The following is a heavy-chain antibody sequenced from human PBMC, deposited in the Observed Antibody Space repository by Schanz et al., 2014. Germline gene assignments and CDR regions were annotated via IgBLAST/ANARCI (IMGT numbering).Heavy chain of an antibody. CDR1: GFIFSNYG. J-gene: IGHJ4*02. V-gene: IGHV3-33*01. Sequence: ASGGGVVRPGGSLRLSCAASGFIFSNYGMHWVRQAPGKGLEWVAVIWSDGSGKYYADAVKGRFTISRDNSKNTLYLQMNTLRDEDTAEYYCARDRGDCSGGSCLTFDYWGQGTLVTVSS. CDR3: ARDRGDCSGGSCLTFDY. CDR2: IWSDGSGK. D-gene: IGHD2-15*01.